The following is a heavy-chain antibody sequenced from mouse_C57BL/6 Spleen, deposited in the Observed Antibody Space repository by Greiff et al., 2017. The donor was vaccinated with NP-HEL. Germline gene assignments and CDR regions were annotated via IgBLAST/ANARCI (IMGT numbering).Heavy chain of an antibody. CDR1: GYTFTSYW. Sequence: QVQLKQPGAELVMPGASVKLSCKASGYTFTSYWMHWVKQRPGQGLEWIGEIDPSDSYTNYNQKFKGKSTLTVDKSSITAYMQLSSLTSEDSAVYYCARGGAQATSFDYWGQGTTLTVSS. J-gene: IGHJ2*01. CDR3: ARGGAQATSFDY. D-gene: IGHD3-2*02. CDR2: IDPSDSYT. V-gene: IGHV1-69*01.